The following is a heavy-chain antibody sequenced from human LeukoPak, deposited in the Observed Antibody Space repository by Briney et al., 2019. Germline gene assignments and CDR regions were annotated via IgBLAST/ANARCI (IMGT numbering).Heavy chain of an antibody. CDR3: IVLAVAGTFGFDY. V-gene: IGHV3-69-1*01. J-gene: IGHJ4*02. D-gene: IGHD6-19*01. Sequence: GGSLRLSCTVSGFTVSSNSMNWVRQAPGKGLEWVSYISSSSTIYYADSVKGRFTISRDNAKNSLYLQMNSLRAEDTAVYYCIVLAVAGTFGFDYWGQGTLVTVSS. CDR2: ISSSSTI. CDR1: GFTVSSNS.